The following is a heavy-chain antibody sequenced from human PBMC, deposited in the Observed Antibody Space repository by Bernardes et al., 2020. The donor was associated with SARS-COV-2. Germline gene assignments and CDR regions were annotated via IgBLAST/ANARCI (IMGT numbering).Heavy chain of an antibody. J-gene: IGHJ4*02. Sequence: GGSLRLSCAASGFTFSDYWMHWVRQAPGKGLERVSRINNDGTTTPCADSVKGRFTISRDNSKNTLYLQMNSLRAEDTAVYFCARDRYGANDYWGQGTLVTVSS. D-gene: IGHD4-17*01. CDR2: INNDGTTT. V-gene: IGHV3-74*01. CDR3: ARDRYGANDY. CDR1: GFTFSDYW.